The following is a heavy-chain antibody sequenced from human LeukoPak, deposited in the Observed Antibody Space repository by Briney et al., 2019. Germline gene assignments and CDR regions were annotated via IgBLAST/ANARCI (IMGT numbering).Heavy chain of an antibody. CDR1: GGSISSYY. D-gene: IGHD3-10*01. J-gene: IGHJ4*02. CDR2: IYYSGST. V-gene: IGHV4-59*12. CDR3: ARDGVVRGVIGE. Sequence: PSETLSLTCTVSGGSISSYYWSWIRQPPGKGLEWIGYIYYSGSTNYNPSLKSRVTMSVDTSKNQFSLKLSSVTAADTAVYYCARDGVVRGVIGEWGQGTLVTVSS.